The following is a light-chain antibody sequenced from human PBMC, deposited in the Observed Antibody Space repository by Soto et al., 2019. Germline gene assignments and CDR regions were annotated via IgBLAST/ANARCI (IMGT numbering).Light chain of an antibody. CDR3: QQYDNSPPT. Sequence: EIVLTQSPGTLSLSPGERATLSCRASQSVSSNYLAWYQQKPGQAPRLLIYGASTRATGIPDRFSGSGSGTDFTLTISRLEPEDFAVYYCQQYDNSPPTFGQGTKVDIK. CDR1: QSVSSNY. V-gene: IGKV3-20*01. J-gene: IGKJ1*01. CDR2: GAS.